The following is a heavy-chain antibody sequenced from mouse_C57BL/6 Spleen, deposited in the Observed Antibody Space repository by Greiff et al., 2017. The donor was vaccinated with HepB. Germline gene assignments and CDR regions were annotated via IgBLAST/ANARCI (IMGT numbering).Heavy chain of an antibody. CDR3: ARSRYGSSPYYFDC. CDR2: IYPGSGST. D-gene: IGHD1-1*01. CDR1: GYTFTSYW. J-gene: IGHJ2*01. Sequence: VQLQQPGAELVKPGASVKMSCKASGYTFTSYWITWVKQRPGQGLEWIGDIYPGSGSTNYNEKFKSKATLTVDTSSSTAYMQLSSLTSEDSAVYYCARSRYGSSPYYFDCWGQGTTLTVSS. V-gene: IGHV1-55*01.